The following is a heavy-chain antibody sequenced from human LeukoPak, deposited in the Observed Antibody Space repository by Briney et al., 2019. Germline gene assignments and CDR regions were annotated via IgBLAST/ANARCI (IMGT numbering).Heavy chain of an antibody. CDR3: ARVATIRLPCFDY. CDR2: IYYSGST. CDR1: GGSISSYY. D-gene: IGHD5-12*01. J-gene: IGHJ4*02. Sequence: SETLSLTCTVSGGSISSYYWSWIRQPPGKGLEWIGYIYYSGSTNYNPSLKSRVTISVDTSKNQFSLKLSSVTAADTAVYYCARVATIRLPCFDYWGQGTLVTVSS. V-gene: IGHV4-59*08.